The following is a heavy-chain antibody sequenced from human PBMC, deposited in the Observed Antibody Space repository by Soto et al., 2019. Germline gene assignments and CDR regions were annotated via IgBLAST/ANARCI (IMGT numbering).Heavy chain of an antibody. V-gene: IGHV3-7*03. D-gene: IGHD4-17*01. CDR2: IKEDGSGK. J-gene: IGHJ4*02. Sequence: EVQVVESGGGLVQPGGSLRLSCAPSGFPFSNYWMSWVRQAPGKGLEWVANIKEDGSGKNYVDSVKGRFTISRDNDKNTLYLQMNSLRAEDTAVYYCARTTYLDYWGQGTLVTVSS. CDR3: ARTTYLDY. CDR1: GFPFSNYW.